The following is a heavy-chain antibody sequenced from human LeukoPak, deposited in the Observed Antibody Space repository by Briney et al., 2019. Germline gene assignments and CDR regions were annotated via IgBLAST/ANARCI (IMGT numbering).Heavy chain of an antibody. CDR1: GYTFTDYF. J-gene: IGHJ3*02. Sequence: GASVKVSCKASGYTFTDYFLHWVQQAPGKGLEWMGRVDPEDGETMYAEKFQGRITITADMSTDTAYMELSSLRSEDTAVYYCARDMEGLRYSMSSYIKIDIWGQGTMVTVSS. V-gene: IGHV1-69-2*01. CDR3: ARDMEGLRYSMSSYIKIDI. CDR2: VDPEDGET. D-gene: IGHD3-9*01.